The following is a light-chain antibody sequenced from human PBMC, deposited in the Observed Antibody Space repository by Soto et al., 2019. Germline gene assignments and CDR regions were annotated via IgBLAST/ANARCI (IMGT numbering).Light chain of an antibody. CDR1: SSDVGGYNY. V-gene: IGLV2-11*01. CDR3: CSYAGSYTLV. CDR2: DVS. J-gene: IGLJ2*01. Sequence: QSVLPQPRSVSGSPGQAVTISCTGTSSDVGGYNYFSWYQQHPGKAPKLMIYDVSKRPSGVPDRFSGSKSGNTASLTISGLQAEDEADYYCCSYAGSYTLVFGGGTQLPVL.